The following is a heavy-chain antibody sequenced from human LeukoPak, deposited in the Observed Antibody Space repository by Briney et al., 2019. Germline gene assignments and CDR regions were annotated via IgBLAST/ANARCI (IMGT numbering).Heavy chain of an antibody. Sequence: ASVKVSCKASGYTFTSYDINWVRQATGQGLEWMGWMNPNSGNTGYAQKFLGRVTITRNTSISTAYMELSSLRSEDTAVYYCARGDIVDAFDIWGQGTMVTVSS. V-gene: IGHV1-8*03. CDR1: GYTFTSYD. CDR3: ARGDIVDAFDI. CDR2: MNPNSGNT. D-gene: IGHD2-15*01. J-gene: IGHJ3*02.